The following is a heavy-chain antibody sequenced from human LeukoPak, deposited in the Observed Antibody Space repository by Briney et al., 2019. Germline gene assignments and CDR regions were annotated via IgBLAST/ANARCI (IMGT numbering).Heavy chain of an antibody. V-gene: IGHV3-53*04. CDR2: IYSSGST. D-gene: IGHD5-18*01. CDR3: VYVDTVMATGDY. CDR1: GFTVSNNY. Sequence: PGGSLRLSCAASGFTVSNNYMNWVRQAPGKGLEWVSVIYSSGSTYYADSVKGRFTISRHNSKNTLYLQMNSLGPEDTAVYYCVYVDTVMATGDYWGQGTLVTVSS. J-gene: IGHJ4*02.